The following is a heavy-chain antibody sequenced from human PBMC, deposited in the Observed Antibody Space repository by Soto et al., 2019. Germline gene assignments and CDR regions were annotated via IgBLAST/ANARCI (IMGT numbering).Heavy chain of an antibody. CDR3: ARVLKIAEAGSRNQGY. CDR1: GFTFSSSS. V-gene: IGHV3-48*02. D-gene: IGHD6-13*01. CDR2: ISSSSSTI. J-gene: IGHJ4*02. Sequence: EVQLVESGGGLVQPGGSLRLSCAASGFTFSSSSMNWVRQAPGKGLEWVSYISSSSSTIYYADSVKGRFTISRDNAKNSLYLQMNSLRDEDTAVYYCARVLKIAEAGSRNQGYWGQGTLVTVSS.